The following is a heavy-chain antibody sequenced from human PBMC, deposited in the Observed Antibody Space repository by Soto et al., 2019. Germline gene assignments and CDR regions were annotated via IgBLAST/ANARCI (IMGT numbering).Heavy chain of an antibody. Sequence: ASVKVSCKASGYTFTGYYMHWVRQAPGQGLEWMGWINPNSGGTNYAQKFQGWVTMTRDTSISTACMELSRLRSDDTAVYYCARGTPGGYCSGGSCPRPYYMDVWGKGTTVTVSS. V-gene: IGHV1-2*04. CDR3: ARGTPGGYCSGGSCPRPYYMDV. J-gene: IGHJ6*03. CDR2: INPNSGGT. CDR1: GYTFTGYY. D-gene: IGHD2-15*01.